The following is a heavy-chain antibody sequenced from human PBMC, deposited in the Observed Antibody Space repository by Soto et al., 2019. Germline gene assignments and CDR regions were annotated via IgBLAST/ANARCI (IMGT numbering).Heavy chain of an antibody. J-gene: IGHJ5*02. D-gene: IGHD3-22*01. CDR1: GGSISSGDYS. CDR2: IYYSGST. CDR3: ARALSDYYDSSGFQTNWFDP. Sequence: SETLSLTCAVSGGSISSGDYSWGWIRQPPGKGLEWIGYIYYSGSTYYNPSLKSRVTISVDRSKNQFSLKLISVTAADTAVYYCARALSDYYDSSGFQTNWFDPWGQGTLVTVSS. V-gene: IGHV4-30-2*01.